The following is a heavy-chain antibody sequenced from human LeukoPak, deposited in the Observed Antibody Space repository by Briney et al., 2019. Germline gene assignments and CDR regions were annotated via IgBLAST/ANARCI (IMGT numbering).Heavy chain of an antibody. D-gene: IGHD5-24*01. Sequence: GGSLRLSCAASGFTFRNYWMGWVRQAPGKGLECVANTKRDGSAEYYADSVRGRFTTSRDNANNLLYLHMNKLRAEDTAVYYCAKDGGFNTNFDYWGQDTLVPVSS. J-gene: IGHJ4*02. V-gene: IGHV3-7*01. CDR1: GFTFRNYW. CDR2: TKRDGSAE. CDR3: AKDGGFNTNFDY.